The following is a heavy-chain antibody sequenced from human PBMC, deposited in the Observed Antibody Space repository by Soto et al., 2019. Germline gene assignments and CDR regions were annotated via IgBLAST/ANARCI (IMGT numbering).Heavy chain of an antibody. D-gene: IGHD5-18*01. CDR3: ASVFGGYSYGYGLSHWFDP. V-gene: IGHV1-3*01. J-gene: IGHJ5*02. Sequence: GASVKVSCKASGYTFTSYAMHWVRQAPGQRLEWMGWINAGNGNTKYSQKFQGRVTITRDTSASTAYMELSSLRSEDTAVYYCASVFGGYSYGYGLSHWFDPWGQGTLVTVSS. CDR1: GYTFTSYA. CDR2: INAGNGNT.